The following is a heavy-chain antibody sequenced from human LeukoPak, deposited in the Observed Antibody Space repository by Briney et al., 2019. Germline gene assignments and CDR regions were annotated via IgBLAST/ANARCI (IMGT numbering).Heavy chain of an antibody. D-gene: IGHD3-22*01. CDR2: INHSGST. J-gene: IGHJ6*03. Sequence: PSATLSLTCAVYGGSFSVYYWSWIRQPPREGLEWIGEINHSGSTTYNPSLKSRVTISVDTSKNQLSLKLSSVPAADTAVYYCARLNYYDSSGYPTYYYYYYMDVWGKGTTVTVSS. V-gene: IGHV4-34*01. CDR1: GGSFSVYY. CDR3: ARLNYYDSSGYPTYYYYYYMDV.